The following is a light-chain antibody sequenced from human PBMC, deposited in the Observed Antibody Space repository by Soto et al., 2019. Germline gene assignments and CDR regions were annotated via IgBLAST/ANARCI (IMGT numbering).Light chain of an antibody. CDR1: RSDVGSYNL. CDR3: CSYAGSSTYG. Sequence: QSALTQPASVSGSPGQSITISCTGTRSDVGSYNLISLYQQHPGKAPKFMIYAGSKRPSGVSNRFSGSKSGNTASLTISGLQSEDEADYYCCSYAGSSTYGFGTGTKLTVL. CDR2: AGS. J-gene: IGLJ1*01. V-gene: IGLV2-23*01.